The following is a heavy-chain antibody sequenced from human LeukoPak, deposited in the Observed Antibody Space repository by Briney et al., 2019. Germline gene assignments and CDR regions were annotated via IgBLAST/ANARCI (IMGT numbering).Heavy chain of an antibody. CDR3: ARAPWEAEAY. D-gene: IGHD1-26*01. CDR1: GFTFSSYG. J-gene: IGHJ4*02. Sequence: PGGFLRLSCAASGFTFSSYGMHWVRQAPGKGLEWVAFIRYDGSNKYYADSVKGRFTISRDNSKNTLYLQMNSLRAEDTAVYYCARAPWEAEAYWGQGTLVTVSS. CDR2: IRYDGSNK. V-gene: IGHV3-30*02.